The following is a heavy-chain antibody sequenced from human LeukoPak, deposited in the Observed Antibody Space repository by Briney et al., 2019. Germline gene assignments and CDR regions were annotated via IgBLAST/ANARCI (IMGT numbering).Heavy chain of an antibody. D-gene: IGHD3-10*01. V-gene: IGHV1-69*04. Sequence: SVKVSCKASGGTFSSYAISWVRQAPGQGLEWMGRIIPILGIANYAQKFQGRVTITADKSTSTAYLELSSLRSEDTAVYYCARVGGSGSPFDYWGQGTLVTVSS. CDR2: IIPILGIA. CDR3: ARVGGSGSPFDY. CDR1: GGTFSSYA. J-gene: IGHJ4*02.